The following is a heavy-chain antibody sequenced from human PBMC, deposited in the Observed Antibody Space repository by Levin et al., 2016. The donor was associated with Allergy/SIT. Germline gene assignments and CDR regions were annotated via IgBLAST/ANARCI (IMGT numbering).Heavy chain of an antibody. Sequence: VRQMPGKGLEWVSSISSSSSYIYYAGSVKGRFTISRDNAKNSLYLQMNSLRAEDTAVYYCALNYYDSSGYYFQDYWGQGTLVTVSS. CDR3: ALNYYDSSGYYFQDY. CDR2: ISSSSSYI. D-gene: IGHD3-22*01. V-gene: IGHV3-21*01. J-gene: IGHJ4*02.